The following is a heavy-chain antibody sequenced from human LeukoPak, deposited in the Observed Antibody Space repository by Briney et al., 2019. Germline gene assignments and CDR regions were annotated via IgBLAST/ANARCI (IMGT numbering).Heavy chain of an antibody. CDR3: ARDGGRGYAVDY. CDR2: ISSSSSYI. J-gene: IGHJ4*02. V-gene: IGHV3-21*01. CDR1: GFTFSSYS. Sequence: GGSLRLSCAASGFTFSSYSMNWVRQAPGKGLEWVSSISSSSSYIYYADSVKGRFTISRDNAKNSLYLQMNSLRAEDTAVYYCARDGGRGYAVDYWGQGTLLTVSS. D-gene: IGHD5-12*01.